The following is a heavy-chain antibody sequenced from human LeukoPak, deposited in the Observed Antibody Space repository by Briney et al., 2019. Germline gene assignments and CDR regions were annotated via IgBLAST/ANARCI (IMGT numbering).Heavy chain of an antibody. J-gene: IGHJ5*02. CDR3: ARLLALNWFDP. CDR2: IYYSGST. CDR1: GGSISSYY. V-gene: IGHV4-59*08. Sequence: SETLSLTCTVSGGSISSYYWSWIRQPPGKGLEWIGYIYYSGSTNYNPSLKNRVTISVDTSKNQFSLKLSSVTAADTAVYYCARLLALNWFDPWGQGTLVTVSS.